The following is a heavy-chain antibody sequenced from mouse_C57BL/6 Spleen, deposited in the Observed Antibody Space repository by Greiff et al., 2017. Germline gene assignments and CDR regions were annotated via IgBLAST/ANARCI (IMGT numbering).Heavy chain of an antibody. D-gene: IGHD2-3*01. CDR1: GFSFNTYA. CDR2: IRSKSNNYAT. CDR3: VRHEWLLPRYAMDY. J-gene: IGHJ4*01. V-gene: IGHV10-1*01. Sequence: EVQLVESGGGLVQPKGSLKLSCAASGFSFNTYAMNWVRQAPGKGLEWVARIRSKSNNYATYYADSVKDRFTISRDDSESMLYLQMNNLKTEDTAMYCCVRHEWLLPRYAMDYWGQGTSVTVSS.